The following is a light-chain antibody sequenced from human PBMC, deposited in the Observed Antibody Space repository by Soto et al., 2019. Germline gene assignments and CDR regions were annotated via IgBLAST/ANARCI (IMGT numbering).Light chain of an antibody. CDR2: WAS. CDR1: QSILFTSSNKNY. CDR3: QQYYNSPFT. J-gene: IGKJ2*01. Sequence: DIVMTQSPDSLVVSLGERATIDCKSSQSILFTSSNKNYLTWYQQKPGQPPKVLISWASKRYSGVPDRFSGSGSGTDFSLTINDLQAEDVAIYYCQQYYNSPFTFGQGTKLEIK. V-gene: IGKV4-1*01.